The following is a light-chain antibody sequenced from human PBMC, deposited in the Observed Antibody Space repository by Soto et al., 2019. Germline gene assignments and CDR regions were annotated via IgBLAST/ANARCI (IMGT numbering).Light chain of an antibody. J-gene: IGLJ2*01. V-gene: IGLV7-43*01. Sequence: QAVVTHDPSLTVSPGGTVTLTGASSTGAVTSGYYPNWFQQKPGQPPRALIYSTTYKHSWTPARFSGSLLGGKAALTLSGVQPEDEADYYCLLFYGDGVVFGGGTKLTVL. CDR2: STT. CDR3: LLFYGDGVV. CDR1: TGAVTSGYY.